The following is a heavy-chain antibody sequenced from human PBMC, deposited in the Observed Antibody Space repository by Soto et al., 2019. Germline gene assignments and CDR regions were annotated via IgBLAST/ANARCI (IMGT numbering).Heavy chain of an antibody. CDR2: IIPIFGTA. D-gene: IGHD6-6*01. J-gene: IGHJ6*02. Sequence: ASVKVSCKASGGTFSSYAISWVRQAPGQGLEWMGGIIPIFGTANYAQKFQGRVTITADESTSTAYMELSSLRSEDTAVYYCATRYSSSPRSRRDYYYYGMDVWGQGTTVTVPS. CDR3: ATRYSSSPRSRRDYYYYGMDV. CDR1: GGTFSSYA. V-gene: IGHV1-69*13.